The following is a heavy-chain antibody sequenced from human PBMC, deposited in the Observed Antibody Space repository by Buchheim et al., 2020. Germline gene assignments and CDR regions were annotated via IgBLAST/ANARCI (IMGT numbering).Heavy chain of an antibody. D-gene: IGHD6-19*01. Sequence: QVQLVQSGAEVKKPGASVRVSCKASGYTFTGYYMHWVRQAPGQGLEWMGCINPNSGDTRYTQKFQGRVTMTRDTSINTVYMELSTVRSDDTAVYYCARELAVTGTKCLDYWGQGTL. CDR1: GYTFTGYY. CDR3: ARELAVTGTKCLDY. V-gene: IGHV1-2*02. J-gene: IGHJ4*02. CDR2: INPNSGDT.